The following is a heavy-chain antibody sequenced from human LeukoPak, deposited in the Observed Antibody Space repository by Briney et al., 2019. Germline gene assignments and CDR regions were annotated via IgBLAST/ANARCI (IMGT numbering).Heavy chain of an antibody. CDR2: IYHSGST. J-gene: IGHJ5*02. V-gene: IGHV4-4*02. Sequence: SGTLSLTCAVSGGSISSSNWWSWVRQPPGKGLEWIGEIYHSGSTNYNPSLKSRVTISVDKSRNQFSLKLSSVTAADTAVYYCARGVPIYGDYVHWFDPWGQGTLVTVSS. CDR3: ARGVPIYGDYVHWFDP. CDR1: GGSISSSNW. D-gene: IGHD4-17*01.